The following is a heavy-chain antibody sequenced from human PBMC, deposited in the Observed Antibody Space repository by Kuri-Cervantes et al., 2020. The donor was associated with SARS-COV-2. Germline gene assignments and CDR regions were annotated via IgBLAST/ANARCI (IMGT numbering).Heavy chain of an antibody. CDR2: IRYDGSNK. J-gene: IGHJ4*02. CDR3: AKALRAAIPH. V-gene: IGHV3-30*02. D-gene: IGHD2-2*02. Sequence: GGSLRLSCAASGFTFSSYGMHWVRRAPGKGLEWVAFIRYDGSNKYYADSVKGRFTISRDNSKNTLYLQMNSLRAEDTAVYYCAKALRAAIPHWGQGTLVTVSS. CDR1: GFTFSSYG.